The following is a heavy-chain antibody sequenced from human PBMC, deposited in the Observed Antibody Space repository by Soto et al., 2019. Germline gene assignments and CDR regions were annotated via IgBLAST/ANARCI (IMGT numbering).Heavy chain of an antibody. D-gene: IGHD3-16*01. V-gene: IGHV4-34*01. CDR3: ARDHDYLWGSDRHWLGL. CDR1: RGALSGYS. J-gene: IGHJ5*02. CDR2: INYIEYT. Sequence: SETLSLTCAVHRGALSGYSWNWIRQPPCKGLDWLAEINYIEYTNPTYNPSLKSRVTISADRTNNQLFLRLTSVTAADTAIYYCARDHDYLWGSDRHWLGLWGQQTPLTSSS.